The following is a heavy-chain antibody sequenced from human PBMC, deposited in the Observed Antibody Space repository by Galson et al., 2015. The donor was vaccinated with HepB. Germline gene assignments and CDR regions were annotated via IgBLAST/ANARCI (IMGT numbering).Heavy chain of an antibody. J-gene: IGHJ3*02. CDR2: ISSSSSTI. Sequence: SLRLSCAASGFTFSSYSTDWVRQAPGKGLEWVSYISSSSSTIYYADSVKGRFAISRDNAKNSLYLQMNSLRAEDTAVYYCARDRVYYDYVWGSYRFGAFDIWGQGTMVTVSS. D-gene: IGHD3-16*02. V-gene: IGHV3-48*01. CDR3: ARDRVYYDYVWGSYRFGAFDI. CDR1: GFTFSSYS.